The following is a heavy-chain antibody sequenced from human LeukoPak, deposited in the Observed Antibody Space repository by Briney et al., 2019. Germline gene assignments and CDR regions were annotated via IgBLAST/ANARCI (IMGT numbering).Heavy chain of an antibody. D-gene: IGHD1-26*01. V-gene: IGHV3-21*01. CDR1: GFTFSSHA. CDR2: ISSSSSYM. J-gene: IGHJ4*02. Sequence: GGSLRLSCVASGFTFSSHAMSWVRQAPGKGLEWVSSISSSSSYMKYAESVRGRFTISRDNAKNSLYLHMSSLRAEDTAVYYCARLAGAGSSGFDYWGQGTLVTVSS. CDR3: ARLAGAGSSGFDY.